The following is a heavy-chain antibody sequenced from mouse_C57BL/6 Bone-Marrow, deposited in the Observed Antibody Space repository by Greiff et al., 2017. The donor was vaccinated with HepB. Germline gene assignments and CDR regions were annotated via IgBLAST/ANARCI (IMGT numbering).Heavy chain of an antibody. V-gene: IGHV1-15*01. CDR2: IDPETGGT. Sequence: QVQLQQSGAELVRPGASVTLSCKASGYTFTDYEMHWVKQTPVHGLEWIGAIDPETGGTAYNQKFKGKAILTADKSSSTAYMELRSLTSEDSAVYYCARSGTTVVGYWGQGTTLTVSS. D-gene: IGHD1-1*01. J-gene: IGHJ2*01. CDR3: ARSGTTVVGY. CDR1: GYTFTDYE.